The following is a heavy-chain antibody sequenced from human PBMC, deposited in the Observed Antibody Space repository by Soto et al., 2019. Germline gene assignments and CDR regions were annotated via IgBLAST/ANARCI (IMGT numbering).Heavy chain of an antibody. CDR1: GYTFTGYY. D-gene: IGHD3-10*01. J-gene: IGHJ4*02. Sequence: QVQLVQSGAEVKKPGASVKVSCKASGYTFTGYYMHWVRQAPGQGLEWMGWINPNSGGTSFAQKFQGSVTMTRDTSISTAYMELSRLRSDDTAVYYCARARGSASPFDYWGQGTLVTVSS. CDR3: ARARGSASPFDY. V-gene: IGHV1-2*04. CDR2: INPNSGGT.